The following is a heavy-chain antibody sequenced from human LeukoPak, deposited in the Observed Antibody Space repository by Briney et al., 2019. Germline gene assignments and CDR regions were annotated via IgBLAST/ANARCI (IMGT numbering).Heavy chain of an antibody. CDR3: ARVVVGATRGTPVDY. D-gene: IGHD1-26*01. CDR1: GFTFNIYS. Sequence: GGSLRLSCAASGFTFNIYSMNWVRQAPGKGPEWVSYISSSSSTIYYADSVKGRFTISRDNAKNSLYLQMNSLRAEDTAVYYCARVVVGATRGTPVDYWGQGTLVTVSS. CDR2: ISSSSSTI. V-gene: IGHV3-48*04. J-gene: IGHJ4*02.